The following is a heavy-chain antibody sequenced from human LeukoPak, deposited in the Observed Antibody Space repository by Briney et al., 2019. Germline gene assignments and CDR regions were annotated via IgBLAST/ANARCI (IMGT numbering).Heavy chain of an antibody. J-gene: IGHJ4*02. CDR3: ARPIQDSGIFRGLVS. CDR1: GFSFNNFA. V-gene: IGHV3-64*01. Sequence: GGSLRLSCAASGFSFNNFAMHWVRQAPGRGLEFVSAISSNGATTYYANSMKGRFIISRDSSKSTLFLQMGSLTTEDMAVYYCARPIQDSGIFRGLVSWGQGILVTVSS. D-gene: IGHD3-10*01. CDR2: ISSNGATT.